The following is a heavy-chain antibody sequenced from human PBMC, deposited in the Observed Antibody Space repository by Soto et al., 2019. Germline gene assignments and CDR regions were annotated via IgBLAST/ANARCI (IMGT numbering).Heavy chain of an antibody. V-gene: IGHV1-18*01. Sequence: QVQLVQSGTEVKQPWASVKVSCKASGYTFGKYGISWVRQAPGQGLEWVGWISVYHGNTVHAQKFRGRVNMTTDPSTVTAYMELGSLKSDAAAIYYCAKDCSVASCGFDIWGQGTLVTVSS. D-gene: IGHD2-15*01. J-gene: IGHJ4*02. CDR1: GYTFGKYG. CDR2: ISVYHGNT. CDR3: AKDCSVASCGFDI.